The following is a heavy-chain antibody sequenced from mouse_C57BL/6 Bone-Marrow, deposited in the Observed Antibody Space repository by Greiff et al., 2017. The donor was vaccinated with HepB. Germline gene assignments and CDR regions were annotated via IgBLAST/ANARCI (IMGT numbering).Heavy chain of an antibody. CDR1: GFTFSHFG. CDR2: ISNGGNTL. CDR3: GRGDY. Sequence: EVQLQESGGGLVQPGGSRKLSCAASGFTFSHFGMHWVRQAPEKGLEWVAFISNGGNTLYYADTLKGRFTISRDNPRNTLFLQMTSLRSEDTAIYYCGRGDYWGQGTTLTVSS. V-gene: IGHV5-17*02. J-gene: IGHJ2*01.